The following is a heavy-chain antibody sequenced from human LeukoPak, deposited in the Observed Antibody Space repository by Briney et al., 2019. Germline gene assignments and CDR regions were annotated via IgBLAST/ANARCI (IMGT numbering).Heavy chain of an antibody. CDR2: INSDGSRT. J-gene: IGHJ4*02. V-gene: IGHV3-74*01. CDR3: ARDGSRGNLVTAPDY. Sequence: AGGSLRLSCVVSGFRLRSYWMHWVRQGPGKGLVWVAGINSDGSRTIYADSVKGRITISRDNAKNSLYLQMNSLRAEDTAVYYCARDGSRGNLVTAPDYWGQGTLVTVSS. CDR1: GFRLRSYW. D-gene: IGHD2-21*02.